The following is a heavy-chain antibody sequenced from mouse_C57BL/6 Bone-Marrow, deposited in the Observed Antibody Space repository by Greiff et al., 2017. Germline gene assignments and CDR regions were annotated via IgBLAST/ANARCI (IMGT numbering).Heavy chain of an antibody. CDR2: IYPRSGST. Sequence: QVQLKQSGAELARPGASVKLSCKASGYTFTSYGISWVKQRTGQGLEWIGEIYPRSGSTSYNEKFKGKATLTADKSSSTAYMELRSLTSEDSAVYFCARREGDYFDVWGTGTTVTVSS. V-gene: IGHV1-81*01. D-gene: IGHD3-3*01. CDR1: GYTFTSYG. J-gene: IGHJ1*03. CDR3: ARREGDYFDV.